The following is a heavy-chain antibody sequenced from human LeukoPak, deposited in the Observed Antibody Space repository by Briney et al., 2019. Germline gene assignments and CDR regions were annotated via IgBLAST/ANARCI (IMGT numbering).Heavy chain of an antibody. CDR1: GYTLTSYY. CDR2: INPNGGST. CDR3: ARVLAEYYYDSSGCFDY. Sequence: GASVKVSCKASGYTLTSYYMHWVRQALGQGLEWMGIINPNGGSTSYAQKFQGRVTMTRDTSISTAYMELSRLRSDDTAVYYCARVLAEYYYDSSGCFDYWGQGTLVTVSS. D-gene: IGHD3-22*01. J-gene: IGHJ4*02. V-gene: IGHV1-46*01.